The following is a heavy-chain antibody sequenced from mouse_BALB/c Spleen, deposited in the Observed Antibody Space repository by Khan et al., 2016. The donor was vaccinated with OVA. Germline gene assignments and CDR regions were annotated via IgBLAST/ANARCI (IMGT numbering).Heavy chain of an antibody. J-gene: IGHJ3*01. V-gene: IGHV1S81*02. CDR3: TRTGYGNPFAY. CDR1: GYSFTSYY. CDR2: INPNNDYT. D-gene: IGHD2-1*01. Sequence: QVQLKESGAELVKPGASVKLSCKASGYSFTSYYLYWVKQRPGQGLEWLGGINPNNDYTNLNETFKRKATLTVDKSSSTAYMQLTSLTSEDSAVYYCTRTGYGNPFAYWGQGTLVTVSA.